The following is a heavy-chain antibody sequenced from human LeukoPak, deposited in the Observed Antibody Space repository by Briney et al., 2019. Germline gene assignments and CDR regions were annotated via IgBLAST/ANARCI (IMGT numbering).Heavy chain of an antibody. D-gene: IGHD3-3*01. CDR2: IDYSGST. CDR3: ARMYYDFWSGYYGWFDP. CDR1: GGSISSYY. V-gene: IGHV4-59*01. J-gene: IGHJ5*02. Sequence: PSETLSLTCTVSGGSISSYYWSWIRQPPGKGLEWIGYIDYSGSTNYNPSLKSRVTISVDTSKNQFSLKLSSVTAADTAVYYCARMYYDFWSGYYGWFDPWGQGTLVTISS.